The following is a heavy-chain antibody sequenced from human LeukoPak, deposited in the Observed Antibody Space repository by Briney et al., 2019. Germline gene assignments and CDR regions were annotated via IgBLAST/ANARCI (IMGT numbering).Heavy chain of an antibody. CDR3: ASPVRYSYGEEYYFDY. D-gene: IGHD5-18*01. V-gene: IGHV4-38-2*01. Sequence: SETLSLTCAVSGYSISSGYYWGWIRQPPGKGLEWIGSIYRSGNTYYNPSLKSRVTISIDTSKNQFSLKLSSVTAADTAVYYCASPVRYSYGEEYYFDYWGQGTLVTVSS. CDR1: GYSISSGYY. CDR2: IYRSGNT. J-gene: IGHJ4*02.